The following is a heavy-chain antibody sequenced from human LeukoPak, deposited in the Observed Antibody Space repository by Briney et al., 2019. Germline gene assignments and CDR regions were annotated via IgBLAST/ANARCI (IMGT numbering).Heavy chain of an antibody. Sequence: GGSLRLSCAASGFTFSTYGMSWVRQAPGKGLEWVSAISGSGGSTYYADSVKGRFTISRDNSKNTLYLQMNGLRAEDTAVYYCAKSSPPPLRYWGQGTLVTVSS. V-gene: IGHV3-23*01. CDR3: AKSSPPPLRY. CDR2: ISGSGGST. J-gene: IGHJ4*02. CDR1: GFTFSTYG.